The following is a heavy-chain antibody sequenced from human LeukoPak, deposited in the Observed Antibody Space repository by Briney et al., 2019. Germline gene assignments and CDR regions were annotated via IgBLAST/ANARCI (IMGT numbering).Heavy chain of an antibody. CDR3: ARDPGGPHTVKWDAFDI. CDR2: IYSGGST. CDR1: GFTVSDHW. V-gene: IGHV3-53*01. D-gene: IGHD2-2*02. J-gene: IGHJ3*02. Sequence: QTGGSLRLSCAASGFTVSDHWMNWVRQAPGKGLEWVSVIYSGGSTYYADSVKGRFTISRDNSKNTLHLQMNSLRAEDTAVYYCARDPGGPHTVKWDAFDIWGQGTMVTVSS.